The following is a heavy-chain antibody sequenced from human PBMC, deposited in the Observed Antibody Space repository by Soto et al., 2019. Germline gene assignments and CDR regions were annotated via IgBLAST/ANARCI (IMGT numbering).Heavy chain of an antibody. J-gene: IGHJ6*01. CDR1: GYTFTGYY. CDR3: ALSFSQTNIDV. CDR2: INPDSGRT. V-gene: IGHV1-2*02. Sequence: QVQLVQSGPEVGKPGASVKVSCKASGYTFTGYYLHWVRQAPGQGLEWMGYINPDSGRTRYAQKFKGTVTMTRDTSITTAYLELSSLKYDDSAIFYCALSFSQTNIDVWGQGTTVIVSS.